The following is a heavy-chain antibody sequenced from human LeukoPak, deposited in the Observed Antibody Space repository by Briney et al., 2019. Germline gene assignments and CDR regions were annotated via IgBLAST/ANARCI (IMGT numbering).Heavy chain of an antibody. V-gene: IGHV1-2*02. Sequence: ASVKVSCKASGYTFTGYYMHWVRQAPGQGLEWMGWINPNSGGTNYAQKFQGRVTMTRDTSISTAYMELSRLRSDDTAVYYCARDPKLLWFGESLTNWFDPWGQGTLVTVSS. D-gene: IGHD3-10*01. CDR3: ARDPKLLWFGESLTNWFDP. J-gene: IGHJ5*02. CDR2: INPNSGGT. CDR1: GYTFTGYY.